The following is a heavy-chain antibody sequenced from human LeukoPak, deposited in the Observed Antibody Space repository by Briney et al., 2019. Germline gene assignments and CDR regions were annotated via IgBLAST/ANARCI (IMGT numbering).Heavy chain of an antibody. D-gene: IGHD3-3*01. CDR2: ISAYNGNT. V-gene: IGHV1-18*01. Sequence: ASVKVSCKASGYTLTSYGISWVRQAPGQGLEWMGWISAYNGNTNYAQKLQGRVTMTTDTSTSTAYMELRSLRSDDTAVYYCARDPNYDFWSGSQLWHYYGMDVWGQGTTVTVSS. J-gene: IGHJ6*02. CDR1: GYTLTSYG. CDR3: ARDPNYDFWSGSQLWHYYGMDV.